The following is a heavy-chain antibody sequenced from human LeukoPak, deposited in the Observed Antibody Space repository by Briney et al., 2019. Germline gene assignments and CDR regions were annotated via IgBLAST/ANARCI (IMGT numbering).Heavy chain of an antibody. Sequence: GGSLRLSCAASGFTFSSYSMNWVRQAPGKGLEWVSSISSSSSYIYYADSVKGRFTIPRDNAKNSLYLQMNSLRAEDTAVYYCARTNGDYVHWFDPWGQGTLVTVSS. CDR1: GFTFSSYS. J-gene: IGHJ5*02. V-gene: IGHV3-21*01. D-gene: IGHD4-17*01. CDR2: ISSSSSYI. CDR3: ARTNGDYVHWFDP.